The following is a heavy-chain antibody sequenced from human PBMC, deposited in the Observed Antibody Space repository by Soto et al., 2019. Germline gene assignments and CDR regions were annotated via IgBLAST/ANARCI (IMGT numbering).Heavy chain of an antibody. V-gene: IGHV3-23*01. J-gene: IGHJ4*02. CDR2: ISGSGGST. CDR3: AKSVYNWNDGFFDY. Sequence: PGGSLRLSCAASGFTFSSYAMSWVRQAPGKGLEWVSGISGSGGSTYYADSVKGRYTISRDNSKNTLYLQMSSLRAEDTAVYYCAKSVYNWNDGFFDYWGQGTLVTVSS. D-gene: IGHD1-1*01. CDR1: GFTFSSYA.